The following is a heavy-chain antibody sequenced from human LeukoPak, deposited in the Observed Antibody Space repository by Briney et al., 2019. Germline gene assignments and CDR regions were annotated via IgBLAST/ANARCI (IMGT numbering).Heavy chain of an antibody. CDR3: ARDLTRKAGYDYVWGSYRRDDY. V-gene: IGHV3-33*01. Sequence: GRSLRLSCAASGFTFSSYGMHWVRQAPGKGLEWVAVIWYDGSNKYYADSVKGRFTISRDNSKNTLYLQMNSLRAEDTAVYYCARDLTRKAGYDYVWGSYRRDDYWGQGTLVTVSS. J-gene: IGHJ4*02. D-gene: IGHD3-16*02. CDR1: GFTFSSYG. CDR2: IWYDGSNK.